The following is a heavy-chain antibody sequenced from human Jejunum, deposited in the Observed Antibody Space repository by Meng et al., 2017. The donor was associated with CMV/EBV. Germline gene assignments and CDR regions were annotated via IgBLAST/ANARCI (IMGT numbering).Heavy chain of an antibody. CDR3: AKARLMYGSNMYVGGMDV. V-gene: IGHV3-33*06. J-gene: IGHJ6*02. Sequence: RSYAMYWVRQAPGKGLEWVAVIWYDGSNKDYGDSVKGRFTISRDNSRNTLYLEMTSLGGEDTAVYYCAKARLMYGSNMYVGGMDVWGQGTTVTVSS. CDR1: RSYA. CDR2: IWYDGSNK. D-gene: IGHD2-8*01.